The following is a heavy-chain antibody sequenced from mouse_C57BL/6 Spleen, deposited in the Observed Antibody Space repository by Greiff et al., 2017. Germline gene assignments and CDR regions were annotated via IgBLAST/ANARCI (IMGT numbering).Heavy chain of an antibody. J-gene: IGHJ1*03. CDR1: GYTFTTYP. CDR3: AGGRGYWYFDV. D-gene: IGHD3-3*01. Sequence: QVHVKQSGAELVKPGASVKLSCKASGYTFTTYPMDWVKQRHGRGLEWIGRFDPYSGGTKYNEKFKSKATLTVDKPSNTAYLELSRLTSEDSAVYYCAGGRGYWYFDVWGTGTTVTVSS. CDR2: FDPYSGGT. V-gene: IGHV1-72*01.